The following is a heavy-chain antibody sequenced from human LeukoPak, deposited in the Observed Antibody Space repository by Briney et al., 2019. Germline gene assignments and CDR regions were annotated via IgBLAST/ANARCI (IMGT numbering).Heavy chain of an antibody. J-gene: IGHJ4*02. D-gene: IGHD6-13*01. CDR3: ARVRSSWYVDY. Sequence: KPSETLSLTCAVYGGSFSVYYWSWIRQPPGKGLEWIGEINHSGSTNYNPSLKSRVTISVDTSKNQFSLKLSSVTAADTAVYYCARVRSSWYVDYWGQGTLVTVSS. V-gene: IGHV4-34*01. CDR1: GGSFSVYY. CDR2: INHSGST.